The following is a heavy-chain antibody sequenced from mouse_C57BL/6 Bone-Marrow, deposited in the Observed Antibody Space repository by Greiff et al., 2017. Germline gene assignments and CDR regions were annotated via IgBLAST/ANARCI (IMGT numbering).Heavy chain of an antibody. V-gene: IGHV12-3*01. CDR3: AGDSLGQGGCAY. D-gene: IGHD3-3*01. J-gene: IGHJ3*01. CDR1: GFPITSGYY. Sequence: VQLQESGPGLVKPSQSLFLTCSITGFPITSGYYWIWIRQSPGKPLEWMGYITHSGETFYNPSLQSPISITRETSKNQFFLQLNSVTTEDTAMYYCAGDSLGQGGCAYWGQGTLVTVSA. CDR2: ITHSGET.